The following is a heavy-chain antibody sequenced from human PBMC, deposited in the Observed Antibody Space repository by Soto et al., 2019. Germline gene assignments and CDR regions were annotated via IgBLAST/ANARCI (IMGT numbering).Heavy chain of an antibody. CDR1: GASISGFY. CDR3: VRDGTKTLRDWFDP. D-gene: IGHD1-1*01. J-gene: IGHJ5*02. V-gene: IGHV4-4*07. Sequence: PSETLSLPCTVPGASISGFYWSWIQKSAGKGLEWSGRIYATGTTDYNPSLKSRVMMSVDTSKKQFSLKLRSVTAADTAVYYCVRDGTKTLRDWFDPWGQGMSVTVSS. CDR2: IYATGTT.